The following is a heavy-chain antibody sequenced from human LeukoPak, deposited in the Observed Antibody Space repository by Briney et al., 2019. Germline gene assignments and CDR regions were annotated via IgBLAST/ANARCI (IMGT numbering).Heavy chain of an antibody. D-gene: IGHD2-15*01. CDR2: ISAYNGNT. CDR1: GYTFTSYG. Sequence: ASVKVSCKASGYTFTSYGISWVRQAPGQGLEWMGWISAYNGNTNYAQKLQGRVTMTTDTSTSTAYMELSSLRSDDTAVYYCASTVGYCSGGSCYYFDYWGQGTLVTVSS. J-gene: IGHJ4*02. CDR3: ASTVGYCSGGSCYYFDY. V-gene: IGHV1-18*01.